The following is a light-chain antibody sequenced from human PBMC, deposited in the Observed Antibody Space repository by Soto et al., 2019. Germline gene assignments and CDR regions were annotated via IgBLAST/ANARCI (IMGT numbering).Light chain of an antibody. CDR2: DVT. J-gene: IGLJ2*01. V-gene: IGLV2-11*01. CDR1: SSDVGGYNY. CDR3: CSYAGSYTLL. Sequence: QSVLTQPRSVSGSPGQSVTISCTGTSSDVGGYNYVSWYQHHPDKAPKVMIYDVTKRPSGVPDRFSGSKSGNTASLSISGLQPDDEADYYCCSYAGSYTLLFGGGTKVTVL.